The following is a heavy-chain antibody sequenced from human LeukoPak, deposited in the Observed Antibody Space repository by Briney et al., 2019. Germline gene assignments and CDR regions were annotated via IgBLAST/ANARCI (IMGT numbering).Heavy chain of an antibody. CDR2: ISSDGSNK. CDR3: ARWGRGRDGYNDHYYYYMDV. J-gene: IGHJ6*03. Sequence: GGSLRLSCAVSGFTFNKYGIHWVRQAPGKGLEWVALISSDGSNKYYADSVKGRFTISRDNAKNSLYLQMNSLRAEDTAVYYCARWGRGRDGYNDHYYYYMDVWGKGTTVTVSS. CDR1: GFTFNKYG. D-gene: IGHD5-24*01. V-gene: IGHV3-30*03.